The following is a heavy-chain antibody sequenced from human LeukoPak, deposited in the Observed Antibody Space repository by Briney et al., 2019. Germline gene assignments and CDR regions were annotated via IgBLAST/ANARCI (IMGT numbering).Heavy chain of an antibody. D-gene: IGHD3-3*01. Sequence: SETLSLTCTVSGGSISSYYWSWIRQPPGKGLEWLGYIYYSGSTNYNPSLKSRVTISVDTSKNQFSLKLSSVTAADTAVYYCASSDYDFWSGYGWFDPWGQGTLVTVSS. V-gene: IGHV4-59*01. J-gene: IGHJ5*02. CDR1: GGSISSYY. CDR3: ASSDYDFWSGYGWFDP. CDR2: IYYSGST.